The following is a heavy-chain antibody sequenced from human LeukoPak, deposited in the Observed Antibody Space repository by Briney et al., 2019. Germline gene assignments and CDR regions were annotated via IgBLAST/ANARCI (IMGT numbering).Heavy chain of an antibody. V-gene: IGHV4-34*01. CDR3: ARDFQLGATLYYYYGMDV. CDR1: GGSFSGYY. D-gene: IGHD1-26*01. J-gene: IGHJ6*02. Sequence: SETLSLTCAVYGGSFSGYYWSWIRQPPGEGLEWIGEINHSGSTNYNPSLKSRVTISVDTSKNQFSLKLSSVTAADTAVYYCARDFQLGATLYYYYGMDVWGQGTTVTVSS. CDR2: INHSGST.